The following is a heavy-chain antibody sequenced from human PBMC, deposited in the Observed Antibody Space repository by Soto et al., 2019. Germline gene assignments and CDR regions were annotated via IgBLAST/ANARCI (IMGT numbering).Heavy chain of an antibody. CDR2: ISWNSGSI. CDR1: GFTFDDYA. J-gene: IGHJ4*02. D-gene: IGHD3-3*01. CDR3: AKDSTVRFLEWLFDY. V-gene: IGHV3-9*01. Sequence: ESGGGLVQPGRSLRLSCAASGFTFDDYAMHWVRQAPGKGLEWVSGISWNSGSIGYADSVKGRFTISRDNAKNSLYLQMNSLRAEDTALYYSAKDSTVRFLEWLFDYWGQGTLVTVSS.